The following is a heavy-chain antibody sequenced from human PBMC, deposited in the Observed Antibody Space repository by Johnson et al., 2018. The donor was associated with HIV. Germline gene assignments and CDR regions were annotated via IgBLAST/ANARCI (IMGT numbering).Heavy chain of an antibody. CDR2: IKQDGSEK. CDR1: GFTFSSYW. Sequence: MQLVESGGGLVQPGGSLRLSCAASGFTFSSYWMSWVHQAPGKGLEWVANIKQDGSEKYYVDSVKGRFTISRDNAKNSLYVQMNSLRAEDTAMYYCTGGWYNLSAFDIWGQGTMVTVSS. CDR3: TGGWYNLSAFDI. J-gene: IGHJ3*02. V-gene: IGHV3-7*01. D-gene: IGHD1-1*01.